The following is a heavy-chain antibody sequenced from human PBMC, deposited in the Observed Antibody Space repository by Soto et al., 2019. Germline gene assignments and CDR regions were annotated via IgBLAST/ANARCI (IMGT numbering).Heavy chain of an antibody. CDR2: ISGSGGST. Sequence: GGSLRLSCAASGFTFSSYAMSWVRQAPGKGLEWVSAISGSGGSTYYADSVKGRFTISRDNSKNTLYLQMNSLRAEDTAVYYCAKAAVTNRDYYYYYGMDVWGQGTPVTVSS. CDR3: AKAAVTNRDYYYYYGMDV. CDR1: GFTFSSYA. V-gene: IGHV3-23*01. D-gene: IGHD4-4*01. J-gene: IGHJ6*02.